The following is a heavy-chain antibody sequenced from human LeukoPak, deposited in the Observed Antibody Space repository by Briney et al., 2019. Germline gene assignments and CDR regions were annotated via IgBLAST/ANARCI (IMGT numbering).Heavy chain of an antibody. CDR1: GGFITSYY. Sequence: PSETLSLTCFVSGGFITSYYWSWIWQPAGKGLEWIGRIYTHGTTNYNPSLKSRVTMSIDTSKNQFSLRLSSVTAADTAVYYCARGEGTTNFEYWGQGTLVTVSS. V-gene: IGHV4-4*07. CDR2: IYTHGTT. J-gene: IGHJ4*02. D-gene: IGHD4-17*01. CDR3: ARGEGTTNFEY.